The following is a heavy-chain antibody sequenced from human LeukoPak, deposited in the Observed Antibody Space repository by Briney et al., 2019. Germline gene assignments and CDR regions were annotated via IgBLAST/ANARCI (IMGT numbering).Heavy chain of an antibody. CDR1: GFTYSSYA. D-gene: IGHD2-21*02. V-gene: IGHV3-23*01. CDR2: ISVSGGST. Sequence: GGSLRLSCAASGFTYSSYAMSWVSQAPGKGLDWVSAISVSGGSTYYADSVKGRFTISRDNSKNTLYMQMNSLRAEETAVYYCAKERSRGGDCLDYWGQGTLVTVSS. J-gene: IGHJ4*02. CDR3: AKERSRGGDCLDY.